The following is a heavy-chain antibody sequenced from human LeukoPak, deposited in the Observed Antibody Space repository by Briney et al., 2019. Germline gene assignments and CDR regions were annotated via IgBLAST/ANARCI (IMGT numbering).Heavy chain of an antibody. CDR3: ARDRSGYLPFDY. V-gene: IGHV1-46*01. J-gene: IGHJ4*02. D-gene: IGHD3-22*01. CDR2: INPSGGST. Sequence: ASVKVSCKASGYTFTSYGISWVRQAPGQGLEWMGIINPSGGSTSYAQKFQGRVTMTRDTSTSTVYMELSSLRSEDTAVYYCARDRSGYLPFDYWGQGTLVTVSS. CDR1: GYTFTSYG.